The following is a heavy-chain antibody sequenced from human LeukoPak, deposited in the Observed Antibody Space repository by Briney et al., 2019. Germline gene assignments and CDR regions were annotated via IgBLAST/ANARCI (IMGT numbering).Heavy chain of an antibody. J-gene: IGHJ4*02. V-gene: IGHV4-59*01. CDR3: ARAHFSSSWFDY. CDR1: GGSISSYY. Sequence: SETLSLTCTVSGGSISSYYWSWIRQPPGKGLEWIGYIYYSGSTNYNPSLKSRVTISVDTSKSQFSLKLSSVTAADTAVYYCARAHFSSSWFDYWGQGTLVTVSS. D-gene: IGHD6-13*01. CDR2: IYYSGST.